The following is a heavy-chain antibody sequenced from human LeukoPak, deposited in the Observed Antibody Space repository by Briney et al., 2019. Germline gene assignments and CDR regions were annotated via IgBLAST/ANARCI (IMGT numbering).Heavy chain of an antibody. CDR1: GGSISSYY. CDR3: ARDTGHYYDSSGPFDY. Sequence: SETLSLTCTVSGGSISSYYWSWIRQPPGKGLEWIGYIYYSGSTNYNPSLKSRVTISVDTSKNQFSLKLSSVTAADTAVYYCARDTGHYYDSSGPFDYWGQGALVTVSS. D-gene: IGHD3-22*01. CDR2: IYYSGST. J-gene: IGHJ4*02. V-gene: IGHV4-59*12.